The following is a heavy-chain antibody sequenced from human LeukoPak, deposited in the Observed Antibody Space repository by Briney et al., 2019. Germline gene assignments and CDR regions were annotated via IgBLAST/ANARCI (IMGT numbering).Heavy chain of an antibody. V-gene: IGHV3-7*01. Sequence: GGSLRLSCAASGFTFSSYWMSWVRQAPGKGLEWVANIKKDGTEKKYVDSVKGRFTISRDNAKNSLYLQMNSLRAEDTAVYYCARGRYYGSGSHDYWGQGTLVTVSS. J-gene: IGHJ4*02. D-gene: IGHD3-10*01. CDR1: GFTFSSYW. CDR3: ARGRYYGSGSHDY. CDR2: IKKDGTEK.